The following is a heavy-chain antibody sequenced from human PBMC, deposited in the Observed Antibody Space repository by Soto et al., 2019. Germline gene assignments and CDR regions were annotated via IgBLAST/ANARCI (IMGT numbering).Heavy chain of an antibody. Sequence: QVQLQQWGAGLVKPSETLSLSCAVYGQSFSGHSWAWIRQPPGKGLEWIGEINESGSTYYNPSLKSRVTISTDTSKTQFSLKLSSVSAADTAAYFCARGSGIVALPGELEDVNYDYWGQGTLGNVSS. V-gene: IGHV4-34*01. J-gene: IGHJ4*02. D-gene: IGHD1-1*01. CDR2: INESGST. CDR3: ARGSGIVALPGELEDVNYDY. CDR1: GQSFSGHS.